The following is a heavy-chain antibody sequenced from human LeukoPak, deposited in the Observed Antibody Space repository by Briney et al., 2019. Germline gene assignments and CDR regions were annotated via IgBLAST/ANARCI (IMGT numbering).Heavy chain of an antibody. V-gene: IGHV3-21*01. CDR2: ISSSSSYI. D-gene: IGHD6-19*01. CDR1: GFTFSSYS. Sequence: GGSLRLSCAASGFTFSSYSMNWVRQAPGKGLEWVSPISSSSSYIYYADSVKGRFTISRDNAKNTLYLQMNSLRAEDTAVYYCARAAAVAGDLDYWGQGTLVTVSS. J-gene: IGHJ4*02. CDR3: ARAAAVAGDLDY.